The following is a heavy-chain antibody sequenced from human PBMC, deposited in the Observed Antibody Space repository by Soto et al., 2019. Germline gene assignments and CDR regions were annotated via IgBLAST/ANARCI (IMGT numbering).Heavy chain of an antibody. V-gene: IGHV1-18*01. CDR3: ARGVGSGSYYDQYNWFDP. CDR2: INVYNGNT. D-gene: IGHD3-10*01. Sequence: ASVKVSCKASGYTFTNYGISWVRQAPGQGLEWMGWINVYNGNTKYAQKVQGRVTMTTDTSTSTAYMELRSLRSDDTAVYYCARGVGSGSYYDQYNWFDPWGQGTLVTVSS. CDR1: GYTFTNYG. J-gene: IGHJ5*02.